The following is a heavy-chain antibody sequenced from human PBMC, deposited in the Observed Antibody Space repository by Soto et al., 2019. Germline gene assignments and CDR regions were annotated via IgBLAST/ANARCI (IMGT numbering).Heavy chain of an antibody. CDR1: GYTFTSYD. CDR3: ARARLRHYYYGMDV. D-gene: IGHD4-17*01. Sequence: ASVKVSCKASGYTFTSYDINWVRQATGQGLEWMGLMNPNSGNTGYAQKFQGRVTMTRNTSISTAYMELSSLRSEDTAVYYCARARLRHYYYGMDVWGQGTTVTVSS. CDR2: MNPNSGNT. J-gene: IGHJ6*02. V-gene: IGHV1-8*01.